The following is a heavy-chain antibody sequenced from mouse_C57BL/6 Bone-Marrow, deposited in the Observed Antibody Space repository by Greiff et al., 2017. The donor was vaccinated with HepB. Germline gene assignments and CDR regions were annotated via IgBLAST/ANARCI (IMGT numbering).Heavy chain of an antibody. Sequence: QLRQSGAGLMKGGASGKLSCKATGYTFSGYWIEWVKQMSGRGLEWIGEILPGSGSTNYNEKFKGKATFTADTSSNTAYMQLSSLTTEDSAIYYCAREDFYYGSSYCYWYFDVWGTGTTVTVSS. V-gene: IGHV1-9*01. CDR2: ILPGSGST. CDR1: GYTFSGYW. D-gene: IGHD1-1*01. CDR3: AREDFYYGSSYCYWYFDV. J-gene: IGHJ1*03.